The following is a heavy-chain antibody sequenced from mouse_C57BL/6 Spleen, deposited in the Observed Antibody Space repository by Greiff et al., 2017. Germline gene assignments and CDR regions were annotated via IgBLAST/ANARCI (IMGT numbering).Heavy chain of an antibody. V-gene: IGHV1-69*01. J-gene: IGHJ3*01. Sequence: QVQLQQPGAELVMPGASVKLSCKASGYTFTSYWMHWVKQRPGQGLEWIGEIDPSDSYTNYNQKFKGKSTLTVDKSSSTAYMQLSSLTSEDSAVYYCARGDGYHGGCAYWGQGTLVTVSA. D-gene: IGHD2-3*01. CDR3: ARGDGYHGGCAY. CDR2: IDPSDSYT. CDR1: GYTFTSYW.